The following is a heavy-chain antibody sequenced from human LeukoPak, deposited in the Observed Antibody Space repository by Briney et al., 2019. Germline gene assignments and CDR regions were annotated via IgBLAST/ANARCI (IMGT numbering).Heavy chain of an antibody. CDR3: AREGSSWYRALDY. D-gene: IGHD6-13*01. CDR1: GGSISSYY. Sequence: SETLSLTCSVSGGSISSYYWSWIRQPAGKGLEWIGRFDTSGSTNHNPSLKSRVTMSLDTSKKQFSLKLSSVTAADTAVYYCAREGSSWYRALDYWGQGTLVTVSS. CDR2: FDTSGST. V-gene: IGHV4-4*07. J-gene: IGHJ4*02.